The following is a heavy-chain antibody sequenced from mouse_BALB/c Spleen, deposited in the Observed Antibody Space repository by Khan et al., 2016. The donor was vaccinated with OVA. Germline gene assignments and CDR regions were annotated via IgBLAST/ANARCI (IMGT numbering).Heavy chain of an antibody. CDR3: ARMARK. J-gene: IGHJ2*01. Sequence: VQLKESGAALVKSAPTVQLSCTASGLNIKDTYMHWLQQWPEQGLEWIGRIDPPNGNTKYDPKFPGQATITADTSYNPVYLKLSGLTSEDTAVYYCARMARKWGQGTTLTVSS. V-gene: IGHV14-3*02. CDR1: GLNIKDTY. CDR2: IDPPNGNT.